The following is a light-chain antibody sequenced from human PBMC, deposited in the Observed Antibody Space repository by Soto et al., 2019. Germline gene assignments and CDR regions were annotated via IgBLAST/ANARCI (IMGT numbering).Light chain of an antibody. CDR1: QDISKD. J-gene: IGKJ1*01. V-gene: IGKV1-6*01. CDR2: SAT. CDR3: LQDHDYTRT. Sequence: AIQMTQSPTSLSASVGDRVIITCRASQDISKDLGWYQQKPGKAPKFLIYSATSTRSGVPSTFSGSGFGTDFTLTISSLQPEDFATYYCLQDHDYTRTFGQGTKVDIK.